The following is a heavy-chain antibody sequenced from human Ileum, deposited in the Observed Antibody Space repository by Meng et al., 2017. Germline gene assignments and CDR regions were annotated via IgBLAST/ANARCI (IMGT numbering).Heavy chain of an antibody. Sequence: QGQLQGAGPELGWPSGPRSITSAVYSGSISSITYWSWVRQPPGKGLGWIGQIPHSGSAYYNPSLKSRVTRSVDKSKSQFSLMLTSVTAADTAIYYCARHGGYSQDFWGQGTLVTVSS. CDR2: IPHSGSA. CDR3: ARHGGYSQDF. V-gene: IGHV4-4*02. J-gene: IGHJ4*02. CDR1: SGSISSITY. D-gene: IGHD4-23*01.